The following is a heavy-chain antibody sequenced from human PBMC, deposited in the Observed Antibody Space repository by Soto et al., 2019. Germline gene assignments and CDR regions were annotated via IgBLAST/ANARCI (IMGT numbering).Heavy chain of an antibody. CDR1: GFTFSSYA. CDR3: SRGYYDFLSGYYDYYYYYMDV. V-gene: IGHV3-64*01. J-gene: IGHJ6*03. D-gene: IGHD3-3*01. CDR2: ISSNGGST. Sequence: GGSLRLSCAASGFTFSSYAMHWVRQAPGKGLEYVSAISSNGGSTYYANSVKGRFTISRDNSKNTLYLQMGSLRAEDMAVDYCSRGYYDFLSGYYDYYYYYMDVWGKGTTVTVSS.